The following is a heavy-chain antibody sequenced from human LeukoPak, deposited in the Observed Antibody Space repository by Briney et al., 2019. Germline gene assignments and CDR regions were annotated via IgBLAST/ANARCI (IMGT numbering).Heavy chain of an antibody. J-gene: IGHJ4*02. Sequence: SETLSLTCTVSGGSISDNFSSWIRQPAGKGLEWIGRIYSSGSTLYNPSLKSRVTMSVDTFKNHFSLRLTSVTAADTAVYFCARGPYCGDDCYFDSWGRGTLFTVSS. CDR1: GGSISDNF. D-gene: IGHD2-21*01. CDR2: IYSSGST. CDR3: ARGPYCGDDCYFDS. V-gene: IGHV4-4*07.